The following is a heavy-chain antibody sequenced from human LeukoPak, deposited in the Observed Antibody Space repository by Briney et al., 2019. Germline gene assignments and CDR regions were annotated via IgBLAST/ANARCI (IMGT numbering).Heavy chain of an antibody. Sequence: SGGSLRLSCAASGFTFTNCAMTGLRQPPGKGLEWVSSISGSGSSTYYADSAKGRFTISRDNSKNTVYLQMNSLSVEDTAVYYCAKDQSRVGASDPFDSWGQGTLVTVSS. D-gene: IGHD1-26*01. CDR3: AKDQSRVGASDPFDS. V-gene: IGHV3-23*01. CDR2: ISGSGSST. J-gene: IGHJ5*01. CDR1: GFTFTNCA.